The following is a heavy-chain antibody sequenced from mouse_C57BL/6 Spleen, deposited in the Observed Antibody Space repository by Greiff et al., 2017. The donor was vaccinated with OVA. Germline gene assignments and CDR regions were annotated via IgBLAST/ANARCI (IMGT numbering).Heavy chain of an antibody. CDR3: ARGPDGRYFDV. Sequence: VQLQQSGGDLVKPGGSLKLSCAASGFTFSSYGMSWVRQTPDKRLEWVATISSGGSYTYYPDSVKGRFTISRDNAKNTLYLQMSSLKSEDTAMYYCARGPDGRYFDVWGTGTTVTVSS. CDR2: ISSGGSYT. V-gene: IGHV5-6*01. D-gene: IGHD2-3*01. CDR1: GFTFSSYG. J-gene: IGHJ1*03.